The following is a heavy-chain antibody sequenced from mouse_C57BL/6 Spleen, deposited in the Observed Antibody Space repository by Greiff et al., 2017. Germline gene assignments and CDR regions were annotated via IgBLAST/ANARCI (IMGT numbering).Heavy chain of an antibody. CDR1: GYTFTSYW. Sequence: VQLQQPGAELVRPGSSVKLSCKASGYTFTSYWMHWVKQRPIHGLEWIGNINPSDSDTHSNQKFKDKATLTVDKSSSTAYMQLSSLPSDDSAVYDCARRGGYYGWYFDVWGTGTTVTVSS. CDR3: ARRGGYYGWYFDV. CDR2: INPSDSDT. J-gene: IGHJ1*03. D-gene: IGHD2-3*01. V-gene: IGHV1-52*01.